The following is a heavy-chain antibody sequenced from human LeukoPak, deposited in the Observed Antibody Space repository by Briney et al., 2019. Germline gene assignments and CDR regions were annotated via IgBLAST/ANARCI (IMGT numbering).Heavy chain of an antibody. CDR1: GGSISSSSYY. CDR2: IYYSGST. D-gene: IGHD6-6*01. CDR3: ARAGVARYSSSPRLPGGGRYNWFDP. Sequence: SETLSLTCTVPGGSISSSSYYWGWIRQPPGKGLEWIGSIYYSGSTYYNPSLESRVTILVDTSKNQFSLKLSSVTAADTAVYYCARAGVARYSSSPRLPGGGRYNWFDPWGQGTLVTVSS. V-gene: IGHV4-39*07. J-gene: IGHJ5*02.